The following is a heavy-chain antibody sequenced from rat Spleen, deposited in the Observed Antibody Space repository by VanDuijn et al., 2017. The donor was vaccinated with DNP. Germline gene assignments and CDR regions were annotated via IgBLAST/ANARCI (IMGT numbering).Heavy chain of an antibody. CDR1: GYSIPSNY. CDR3: ARGNDGYYPNWYFDF. V-gene: IGHV3-1*01. CDR2: INHSVKT. Sequence: EVQLQESGPGLVKPSQSLSLTCSVTGYSIPSNYWGWIRKFPGDKMEWIGYINHSVKTGYNPSLKSRISISRDTSKNQFFLHLSSVTTEDTATYFCARGNDGYYPNWYFDFWGPGTMVTVSS. J-gene: IGHJ1*01. D-gene: IGHD1-12*03.